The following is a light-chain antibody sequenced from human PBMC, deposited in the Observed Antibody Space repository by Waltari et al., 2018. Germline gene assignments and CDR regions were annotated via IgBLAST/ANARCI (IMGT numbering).Light chain of an antibody. Sequence: DIVMTQSPGSLNVSLGERATIKCKSSQSLSSGSDNRNYLGWYQQRPGQPPKLLIYWASTRESGCPDRFSGSGSGTDFTLTISSLQAEDVAIYYCQQCYSTPFTFGPGTKVHFK. V-gene: IGKV4-1*01. CDR1: QSLSSGSDNRNY. CDR2: WAS. CDR3: QQCYSTPFT. J-gene: IGKJ3*01.